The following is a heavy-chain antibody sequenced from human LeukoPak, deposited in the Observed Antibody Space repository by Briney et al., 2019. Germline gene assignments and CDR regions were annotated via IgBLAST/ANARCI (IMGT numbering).Heavy chain of an antibody. CDR2: IYYSGST. V-gene: IGHV4-59*01. CDR1: GGSISSYY. Sequence: SETLSPTCTVSGGSISSYYWSWIRQPPGKGLEWIGYIYYSGSTNYNPSLKSRVTISVDTSKNQFSLKLSSVTAADTAVYYCARDKRDYDFWSGQQWFDPWGQGTLVTVSS. D-gene: IGHD3-3*01. CDR3: ARDKRDYDFWSGQQWFDP. J-gene: IGHJ5*02.